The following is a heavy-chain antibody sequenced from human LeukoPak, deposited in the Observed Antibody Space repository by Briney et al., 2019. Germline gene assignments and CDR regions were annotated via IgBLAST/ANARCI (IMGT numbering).Heavy chain of an antibody. CDR2: INHSGSA. D-gene: IGHD2-15*01. CDR1: GGSFSGYY. J-gene: IGHJ4*02. CDR3: ARGVHCSGGSCYFY. Sequence: KSSETLSLTCAVYGGSFSGYYWSWIRQPPGKGLEWIGEINHSGSANYNPSLKSRVTISVDTSKNQFSLKLSSVTAADTAVYYCARGVHCSGGSCYFYWGQGTLVTVFS. V-gene: IGHV4-34*01.